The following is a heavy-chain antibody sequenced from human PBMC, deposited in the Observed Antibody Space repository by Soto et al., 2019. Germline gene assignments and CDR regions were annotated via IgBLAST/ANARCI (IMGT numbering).Heavy chain of an antibody. CDR2: ISAYNGNT. CDR3: ARDRGIVVVPASDY. J-gene: IGHJ4*02. D-gene: IGHD2-2*01. V-gene: IGHV1-18*01. Sequence: ASVKVSCKASGYTFTSYGISWVRQAPGQGLEWMGWISAYNGNTNYAQKLQGRVTMTTDTSTSTAYMELRSLRSDDTAVYYCARDRGIVVVPASDYWGQGTLVTVSS. CDR1: GYTFTSYG.